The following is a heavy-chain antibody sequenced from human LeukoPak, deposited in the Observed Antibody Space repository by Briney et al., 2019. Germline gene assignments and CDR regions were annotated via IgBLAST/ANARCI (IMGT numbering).Heavy chain of an antibody. CDR1: GGTFSSYA. CDR3: ATYYYDSSGYCDTSFDY. D-gene: IGHD3-22*01. V-gene: IGHV1-69*05. J-gene: IGHJ4*02. Sequence: SVKVSCKASGGTFSSYAISWVRQAPGQGLEWMGGIIPIFGTANYAQKFQGRVTITTDESTSTAYMELSSLRSEDTAVYYCATYYYDSSGYCDTSFDYWGQGTLVTVSS. CDR2: IIPIFGTA.